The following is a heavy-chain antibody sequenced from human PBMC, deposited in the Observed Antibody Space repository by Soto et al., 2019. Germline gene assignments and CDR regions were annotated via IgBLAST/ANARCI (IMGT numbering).Heavy chain of an antibody. CDR1: GFTFSSYG. Sequence: QVQLVESGGGVVQPGRSLRLSCAASGFTFSSYGMHWVRQAPGKGLEWVAVIWYDGSNKYYADSVKGRFTISRDNSKNTLYLQMNSLRAEDTALYYCARMRDSSGYYRGYWGQGTLVTVSS. V-gene: IGHV3-33*01. J-gene: IGHJ4*02. CDR3: ARMRDSSGYYRGY. CDR2: IWYDGSNK. D-gene: IGHD3-22*01.